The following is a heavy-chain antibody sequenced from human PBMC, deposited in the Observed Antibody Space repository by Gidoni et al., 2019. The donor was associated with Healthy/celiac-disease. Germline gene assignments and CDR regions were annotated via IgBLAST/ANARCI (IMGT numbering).Heavy chain of an antibody. CDR2: INHSGST. CDR3: ARYYYDSAWFDP. CDR1: GGSFSGYY. D-gene: IGHD3-22*01. J-gene: IGHJ5*02. V-gene: IGHV4-34*01. Sequence: QVQLQQWGAGLLKPSETLSPTCAVYGGSFSGYYWSWIRQPPGKGLEWIGEINHSGSTNYNPSLKRRVAISVDTSKNQFSLKLSSVTAADTAVYYCARYYYDSAWFDPWGQGTLVTVSS.